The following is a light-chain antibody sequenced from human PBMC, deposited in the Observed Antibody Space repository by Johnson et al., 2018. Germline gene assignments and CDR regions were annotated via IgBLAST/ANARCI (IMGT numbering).Light chain of an antibody. V-gene: IGLV1-51*02. CDR1: SSNIGNNY. CDR2: ENN. CDR3: GTWDSSLSAGNV. Sequence: QSVLTQPPSVSAAPGQKVTISCSGSSSNIGNNYVSWYQQLPGTAPKLLIYENNKRPSGIPDRFSGSKSGTSATLGITVLQTGDEADYYCGTWDSSLSAGNVFGTGTKATVL. J-gene: IGLJ1*01.